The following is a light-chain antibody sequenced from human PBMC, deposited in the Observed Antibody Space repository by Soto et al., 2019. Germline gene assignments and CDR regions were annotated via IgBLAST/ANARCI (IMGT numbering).Light chain of an antibody. J-gene: IGLJ2*01. CDR2: DTS. V-gene: IGLV7-46*01. Sequence: QTVVPQEPSLTVSPGGTVTLTCGYSTGAVTSGHYPYWFQQKPGQAPRTLMYDTSNKHSWTPALFSGSLLGGKAALTLSCAQPEDEAEYYCLLSYSGAQVFGGGTKLTVL. CDR3: LLSYSGAQV. CDR1: TGAVTSGHY.